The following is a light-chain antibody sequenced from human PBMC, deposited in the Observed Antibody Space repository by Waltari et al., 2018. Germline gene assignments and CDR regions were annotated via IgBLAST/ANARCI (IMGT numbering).Light chain of an antibody. J-gene: IGKJ4*01. V-gene: IGKV1-33*01. CDR1: QYITNF. Sequence: DIQMTQSTSSLSASVGDSVTITCQASQYITNFLNWYQHKPGKAPKLMIYDASKLEAGVPSRFSGSGSETHFTFTITNLRPEDFATYFCQQYDELPRTFGGGTRVEVK. CDR2: DAS. CDR3: QQYDELPRT.